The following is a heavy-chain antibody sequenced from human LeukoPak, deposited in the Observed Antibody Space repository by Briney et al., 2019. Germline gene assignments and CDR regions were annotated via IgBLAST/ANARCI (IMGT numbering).Heavy chain of an antibody. CDR2: ISYDGSNK. Sequence: AGGSLRLSCAASGFTFSSYAMHWVRQAPGKGLEWVAVISYDGSNKYYADSVKGRFTISRDNSKNTLYLQMNSLRAEDTAVYYCARDPVVRGVIILYYFDYWGQGTLVTVSS. CDR1: GFTFSSYA. J-gene: IGHJ4*02. D-gene: IGHD3-10*01. CDR3: ARDPVVRGVIILYYFDY. V-gene: IGHV3-30-3*01.